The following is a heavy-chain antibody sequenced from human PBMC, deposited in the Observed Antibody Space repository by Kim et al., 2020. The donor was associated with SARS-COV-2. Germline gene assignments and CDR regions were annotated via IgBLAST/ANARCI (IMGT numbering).Heavy chain of an antibody. Sequence: GGSLRLSCTVSGFAFRSSWMYWVRQAPGKGLVWVSRINSDGSTTNYADSVKGRFTISRNNAKNTLYMQMNSLRAEDTAVYYCANIPMGDAMDVWGQGTTVTVSS. J-gene: IGHJ6*02. CDR2: INSDGSTT. D-gene: IGHD3-16*01. CDR3: ANIPMGDAMDV. V-gene: IGHV3-74*01. CDR1: GFAFRSSW.